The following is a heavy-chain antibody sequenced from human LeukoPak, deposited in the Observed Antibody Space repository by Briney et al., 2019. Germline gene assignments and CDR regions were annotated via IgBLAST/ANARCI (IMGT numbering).Heavy chain of an antibody. V-gene: IGHV3-9*01. CDR3: AKAMAAARFDAIDI. D-gene: IGHD6-13*01. Sequence: GGSLRLSCAASGFTFDDYAMHWVRQAPGKGLEWVSGISWNSGSIGYADSVKGRFTISRDNAKNSLYLQMNSLRAEDTALYYCAKAMAAARFDAIDIWGQGTMVTVSS. CDR2: ISWNSGSI. J-gene: IGHJ3*02. CDR1: GFTFDDYA.